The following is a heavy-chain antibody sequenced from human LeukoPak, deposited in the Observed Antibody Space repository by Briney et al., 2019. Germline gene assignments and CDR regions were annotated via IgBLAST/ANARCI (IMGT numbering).Heavy chain of an antibody. J-gene: IGHJ3*02. V-gene: IGHV4-30-2*01. D-gene: IGHD2-15*01. Sequence: SETLSLTCTVSGGSISSGGYYWSWIRQPPGKGLEWIGYIYHSGSTYYNPSLKSRVTISVDRSKNQFSLKLSSVTAADTAVYYCARGGIFHPGAFDIWGQGTMVTVSS. CDR2: IYHSGST. CDR3: ARGGIFHPGAFDI. CDR1: GGSISSGGYY.